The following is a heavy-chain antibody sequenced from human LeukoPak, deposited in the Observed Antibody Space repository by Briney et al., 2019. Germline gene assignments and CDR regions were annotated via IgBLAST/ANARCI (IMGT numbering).Heavy chain of an antibody. CDR1: GGTSSSYA. J-gene: IGHJ5*02. V-gene: IGHV1-69*06. CDR3: AKSITSAVHTFDP. Sequence: GASVKVSCKASGGTSSSYAISWVRQAPGQGLEWMGGIIPIFGTANYAQRFQGRVTITADKSTSTAYMELSSLRSEDTAVYYCAKSITSAVHTFDPWGQGTLVIVSS. CDR2: IIPIFGTA. D-gene: IGHD1-14*01.